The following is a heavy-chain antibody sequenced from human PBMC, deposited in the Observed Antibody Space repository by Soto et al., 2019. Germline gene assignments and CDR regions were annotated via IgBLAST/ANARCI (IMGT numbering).Heavy chain of an antibody. CDR2: ICFDGSNK. J-gene: IGHJ4*02. CDR3: ARDSDTYYYDSSGYYIDY. CDR1: GFTFSSYG. D-gene: IGHD3-22*01. V-gene: IGHV3-33*01. Sequence: PXGSLRLSCAASGFTFSSYGMHWVRQAPGNGLEWVAVICFDGSNKHYADSVKGRFTISRDNSKNTVSLQMNTLRAEDTAVYYCARDSDTYYYDSSGYYIDYSGRGTLVTVSS.